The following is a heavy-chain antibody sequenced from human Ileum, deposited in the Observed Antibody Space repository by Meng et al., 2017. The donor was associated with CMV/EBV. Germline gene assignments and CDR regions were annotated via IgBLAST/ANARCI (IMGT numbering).Heavy chain of an antibody. J-gene: IGHJ5*02. D-gene: IGHD6-19*01. CDR2: IYRGDNK. Sequence: IPLKALGPSLGNPPQTLTLSCTFFGSSPVTTGEGVAWFRQPPGKALEWLAMIYRGDNKRNSPFLKNRLTISKDTYKNGVVLIMTDMDPADTATYYCAYRRGGGSGWNWFGPWGQGLLVTVSS. V-gene: IGHV2-5*02. CDR1: GSSPVTTGEG. CDR3: AYRRGGGSGWNWFGP.